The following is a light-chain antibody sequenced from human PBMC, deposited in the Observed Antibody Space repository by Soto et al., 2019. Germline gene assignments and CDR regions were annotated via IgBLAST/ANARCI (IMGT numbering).Light chain of an antibody. CDR3: QQYNNWPQT. V-gene: IGKV3-15*01. Sequence: EIVLTQSPSTLSLSPGERATLSWMASQSVSSNLAWYQKKPGQAPRLLIYGASTRATGIPARFSGSGSGTEFTLTISSLQSEDFAVYYCQQYNNWPQTFGQGTKVDIK. CDR2: GAS. CDR1: QSVSSN. J-gene: IGKJ1*01.